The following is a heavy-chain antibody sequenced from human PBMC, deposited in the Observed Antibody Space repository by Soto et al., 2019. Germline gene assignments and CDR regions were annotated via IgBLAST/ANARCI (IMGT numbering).Heavy chain of an antibody. CDR1: GYTFTSYW. CDR3: ARHAGIAVVYGMDV. D-gene: IGHD6-19*01. Sequence: GASVKVSCKASGYTFTSYWISWVRQMPGKGLEWMGRIDPSDSYTNYSPSFQGHVTISADKSISTAYLQWSSLKASDTAMYYCARHAGIAVVYGMDVWGQGTTVTVSS. V-gene: IGHV5-10-1*01. J-gene: IGHJ6*02. CDR2: IDPSDSYT.